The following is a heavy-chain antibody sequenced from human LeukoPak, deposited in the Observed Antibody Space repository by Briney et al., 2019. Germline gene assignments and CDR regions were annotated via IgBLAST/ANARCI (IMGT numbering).Heavy chain of an antibody. J-gene: IGHJ4*02. CDR1: GFTLSSHW. Sequence: RTGGSLRLSCAASGFTLSSHWMTWVRQAPGKGLEWVANINQDASAKCYVASVRGRFTISRDNAKNSIYLQMNSLRVDDTAVYYCARWDIRGTAHQLDYWGQGTLVTVSS. D-gene: IGHD5-12*01. CDR3: ARWDIRGTAHQLDY. CDR2: INQDASAK. V-gene: IGHV3-7*01.